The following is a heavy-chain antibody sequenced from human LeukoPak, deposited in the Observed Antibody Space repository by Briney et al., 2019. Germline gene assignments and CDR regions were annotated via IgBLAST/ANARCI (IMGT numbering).Heavy chain of an antibody. J-gene: IGHJ6*02. Sequence: SETLSLTCTVSGGSISSSSYYWGWIRPPPGKGLERIGSIYYSGSTYYNPSLKSRVTISVDTSKNQFSLKLSSVTAADTAVYYCARLSPSSSWPYYYYYGMDVWGQGTTVTVSS. V-gene: IGHV4-39*01. D-gene: IGHD6-13*01. CDR1: GGSISSSSYY. CDR2: IYYSGST. CDR3: ARLSPSSSWPYYYYYGMDV.